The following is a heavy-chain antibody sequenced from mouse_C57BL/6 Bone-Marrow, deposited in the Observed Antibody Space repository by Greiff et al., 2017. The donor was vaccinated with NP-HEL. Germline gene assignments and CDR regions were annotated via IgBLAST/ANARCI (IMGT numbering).Heavy chain of an antibody. Sequence: ESGPGLVKPSQSLSLTCSVTGYSITSGYYWNWIRQFPGNKLEWMGYISYDGSNNYNPSLKNRISITRDTSKNQFFLKLNSVTTEDTATYYCARKYYGSSYGFAYWGQGTLVTVSA. CDR3: ARKYYGSSYGFAY. CDR1: GYSITSGYY. D-gene: IGHD1-1*01. CDR2: ISYDGSN. V-gene: IGHV3-6*01. J-gene: IGHJ3*01.